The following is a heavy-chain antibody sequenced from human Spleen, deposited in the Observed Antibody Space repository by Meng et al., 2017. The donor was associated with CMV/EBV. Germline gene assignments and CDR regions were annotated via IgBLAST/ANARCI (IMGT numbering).Heavy chain of an antibody. CDR1: GYTITGYY. Sequence: ASVKVSCKASGYTITGYYMHWVRQAPGQGLEWMGWINPNSGGTNYAQKFQGRVTMTRDTSISTAYMELSRLRSDDTAVYYCARDDRRNDAFDIWGQGTMVTVSS. V-gene: IGHV1-2*02. CDR2: INPNSGGT. CDR3: ARDDRRNDAFDI. J-gene: IGHJ3*02.